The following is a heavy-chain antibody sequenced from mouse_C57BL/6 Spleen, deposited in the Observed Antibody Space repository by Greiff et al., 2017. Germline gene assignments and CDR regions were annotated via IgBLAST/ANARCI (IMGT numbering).Heavy chain of an antibody. D-gene: IGHD2-3*01. CDR1: GYAFSSSW. CDR3: ARSGYDGYY. CDR2: IYPGDGDT. J-gene: IGHJ2*01. V-gene: IGHV1-82*01. Sequence: VMLVESGPELVKPGASVKISCKASGYAFSSSWMNWVKQRPGKGLEWIGRIYPGDGDTNYNGKFKGKATLTADKSSSTAYMQLSSLTSEDSAVYFCARSGYDGYYWGQGTTLTVSS.